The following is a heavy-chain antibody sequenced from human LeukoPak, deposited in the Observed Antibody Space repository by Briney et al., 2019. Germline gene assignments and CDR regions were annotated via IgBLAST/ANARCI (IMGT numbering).Heavy chain of an antibody. CDR1: GVSISSGSNY. V-gene: IGHV4-39*07. D-gene: IGHD2-21*01. CDR3: ARGWRPLLSVY. J-gene: IGHJ4*02. Sequence: PSETLSLACSVSGVSISSGSNYWGWIRQPPGKGLEWIGEINHSGSTNYNPSLKSRVTISVDTSKNQFSLKLSSVTAADTAVYYCARGWRPLLSVYWGQGTLVTVSS. CDR2: INHSGST.